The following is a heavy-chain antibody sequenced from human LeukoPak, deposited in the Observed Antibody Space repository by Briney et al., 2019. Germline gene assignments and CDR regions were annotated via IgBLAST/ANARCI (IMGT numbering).Heavy chain of an antibody. Sequence: SGGSLRLSCAASGFTFSSYAMSWVRQAPGKGLEWVSAISGSGGSTYYADSVKGRFTISRDNSKNTLYLQMNSLRAEDTAVYYCAKARYSSSWYYFDYWGQGTLVTVSS. CDR2: ISGSGGST. D-gene: IGHD6-13*01. CDR3: AKARYSSSWYYFDY. CDR1: GFTFSSYA. J-gene: IGHJ4*02. V-gene: IGHV3-23*01.